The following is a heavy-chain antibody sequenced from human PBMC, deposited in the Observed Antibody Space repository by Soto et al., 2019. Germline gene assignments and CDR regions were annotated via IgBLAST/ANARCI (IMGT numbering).Heavy chain of an antibody. Sequence: QVQLVQSGADVQKPGASVKVSCKASGYTFTNYYVSWARQAPGQGLEWMGWINTYNGNTKYAQNFHGRVSMTAYTSTMTAYMELWSLRSDDTALYSCARHQRSTNGAEDYWGQGTLVTVSS. J-gene: IGHJ4*02. V-gene: IGHV1-18*01. CDR2: INTYNGNT. CDR3: ARHQRSTNGAEDY. D-gene: IGHD2-8*01. CDR1: GYTFTNYY.